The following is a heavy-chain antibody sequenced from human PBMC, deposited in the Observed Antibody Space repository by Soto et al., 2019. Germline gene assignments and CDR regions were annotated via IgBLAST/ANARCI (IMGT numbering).Heavy chain of an antibody. V-gene: IGHV4-30-4*01. Sequence: SETLSLTCTVSGGSISSGDYYWSWIRQPPGKGLEWIGYIYYSGSTYYNPSLKSRVTISVDTSKNHFSLKLSSVTAAYTAVYYCARVPFKYCTYGVCYGGYYFDYWGQGTLVTVSS. J-gene: IGHJ4*02. CDR3: ARVPFKYCTYGVCYGGYYFDY. D-gene: IGHD2-8*01. CDR2: IYYSGST. CDR1: GGSISSGDYY.